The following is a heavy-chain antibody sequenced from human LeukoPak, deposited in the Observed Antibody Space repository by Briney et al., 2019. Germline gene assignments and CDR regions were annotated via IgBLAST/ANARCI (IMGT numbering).Heavy chain of an antibody. J-gene: IGHJ6*03. CDR2: MNPNSGGT. CDR3: ARDRRIFYYMDV. Sequence: EASVKDSCKASGYTFISYDINWVRQVTGQGLEWMGWMNPNSGGTNYAQKFQGRVTMTRDTSISTAYMELSRLRSDDTAVYYCARDRRIFYYMDVWGKGTTVTVSS. V-gene: IGHV1-2*02. D-gene: IGHD3-9*01. CDR1: GYTFISYD.